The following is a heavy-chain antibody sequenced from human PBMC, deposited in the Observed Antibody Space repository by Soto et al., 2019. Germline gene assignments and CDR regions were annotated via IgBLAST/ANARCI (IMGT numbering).Heavy chain of an antibody. CDR3: ARADRTLVTSYSLDV. V-gene: IGHV4-34*01. D-gene: IGHD2-21*02. CDR1: NRHLSGYY. CDR2: INHSGTI. J-gene: IGHJ6*02. Sequence: SETLYLTCAVYNRHLSGYYWTWIPQPPGKGLEWIGEINHSGTINFNPSLKSRLTISLDTSKKHFSLKLSSVTDADTAAYYCARADRTLVTSYSLDVWGQGTTVT.